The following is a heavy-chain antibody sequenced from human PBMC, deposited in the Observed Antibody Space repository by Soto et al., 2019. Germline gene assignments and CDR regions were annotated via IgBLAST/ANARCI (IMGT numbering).Heavy chain of an antibody. Sequence: QVQLVQSGAEVKKPGSSVKVSCKASGGTFSSYAISWVRQAPGQGLEWMGGIIPIFGTANYAQKFQGRVTITADESTSTAYMELSSRRSEDTAVYYCARESSYYDCWSGYYGGSYFDYWGQGTLVTVSS. CDR3: ARESSYYDCWSGYYGGSYFDY. J-gene: IGHJ4*02. CDR1: GGTFSSYA. D-gene: IGHD3-3*01. CDR2: IIPIFGTA. V-gene: IGHV1-69*01.